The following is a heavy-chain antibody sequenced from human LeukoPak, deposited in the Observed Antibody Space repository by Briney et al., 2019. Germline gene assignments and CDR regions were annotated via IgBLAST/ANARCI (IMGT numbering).Heavy chain of an antibody. D-gene: IGHD4-17*01. CDR2: ISSSSSYT. CDR3: ARVGNGDLFFDY. Sequence: PGGSLRLSCAASGFTFSDYYMSWISQAPGKGLEWVSYISSSSSYTNYADSVKGRFTISRDNAKNSLYLQMNSLRAEDTAVYYCARVGNGDLFFDYWGQGTLVTVSS. V-gene: IGHV3-11*05. J-gene: IGHJ4*02. CDR1: GFTFSDYY.